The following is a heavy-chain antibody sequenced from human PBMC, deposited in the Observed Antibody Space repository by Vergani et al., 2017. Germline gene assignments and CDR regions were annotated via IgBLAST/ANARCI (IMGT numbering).Heavy chain of an antibody. V-gene: IGHV3-23*01. CDR1: GFSFTTYA. CDR3: AKYLLDSTDGLPDD. J-gene: IGHJ4*02. Sequence: EVQLLESGGDLVQPGGSLRLSCAASGFSFTTYAMSWVRQAPGKGLEWVSTINTNGDYTRYGDSVKGRFTISRDNSKSTLYLQMDSLRSEDTALYYCAKYLLDSTDGLPDDWGPGTLFIVSS. D-gene: IGHD3-9*01. CDR2: INTNGDYT.